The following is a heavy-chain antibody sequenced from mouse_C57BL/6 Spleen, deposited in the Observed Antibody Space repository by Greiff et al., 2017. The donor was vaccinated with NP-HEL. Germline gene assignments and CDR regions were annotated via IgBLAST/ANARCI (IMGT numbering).Heavy chain of an antibody. CDR2: IYPGGGYT. J-gene: IGHJ4*01. CDR1: GYTFTNYW. Sequence: QVQLKQSGAELVRPGTSVKMSCKASGYTFTNYWIGWAKQRPGHGLEWIGDIYPGGGYTNYNEKFKGKAKLTADKSSSTAYMQFSSLTSEDSAIYYCARSPSLHYYAMDYWGQGTSVTVSS. V-gene: IGHV1-63*01. CDR3: ARSPSLHYYAMDY.